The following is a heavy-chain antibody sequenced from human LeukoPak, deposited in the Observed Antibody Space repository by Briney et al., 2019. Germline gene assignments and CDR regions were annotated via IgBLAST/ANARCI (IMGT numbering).Heavy chain of an antibody. Sequence: ASVKVSCKASGYSFTSYGMNWVRQAPGQGLEWLGWINTNTGSPTYGQGFRGRFVFSMDTSVSTAYVQISSLKAEDTAVYYCATRYSSSHYYYMDVWGEGTTVTVSS. V-gene: IGHV7-4-1*02. CDR3: ATRYSSSHYYYMDV. D-gene: IGHD6-13*01. J-gene: IGHJ6*03. CDR1: GYSFTSYG. CDR2: INTNTGSP.